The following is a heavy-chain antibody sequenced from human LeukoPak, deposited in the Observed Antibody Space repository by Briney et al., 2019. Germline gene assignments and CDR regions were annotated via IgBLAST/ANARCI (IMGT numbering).Heavy chain of an antibody. D-gene: IGHD2-8*02. J-gene: IGHJ4*02. CDR2: IYYSGST. Sequence: PSETLSLTCAVSGYSISSSNWWGWIRQPPGKGLEWIGYIYYSGSTNYNPSLKSRVTISVDTSKNQFSLKLSSVTAADTAVYYCARQGDWWDSFDYWGQGTLVTVSS. CDR3: ARQGDWWDSFDY. V-gene: IGHV4-28*01. CDR1: GYSISSSNW.